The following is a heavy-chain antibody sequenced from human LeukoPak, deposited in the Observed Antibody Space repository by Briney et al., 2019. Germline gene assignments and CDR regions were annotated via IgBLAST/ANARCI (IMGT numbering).Heavy chain of an antibody. D-gene: IGHD3-10*01. CDR1: GGSISSSSYF. J-gene: IGHJ4*02. Sequence: PSETLSLTCTVSGGSISSSSYFWGWLRQPQGKGLEWIGSIYYRGRPYSNPSLKNLITLSVDTSNNQFSLYVSSVPGAVTAVYYCARLVRFTIVRGAHCDYWGEGTLDTAPS. CDR3: ARLVRFTIVRGAHCDY. V-gene: IGHV4-39*01. CDR2: IYYRGRP.